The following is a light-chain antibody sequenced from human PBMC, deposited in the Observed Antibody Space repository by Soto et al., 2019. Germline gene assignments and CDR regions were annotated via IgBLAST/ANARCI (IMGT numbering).Light chain of an antibody. CDR2: GAS. V-gene: IGKV3-20*01. CDR3: QQFGSSIPHT. CDR1: QVIGSRY. J-gene: IGKJ2*01. Sequence: EIVMTQSPGTLSLSPGERATISCRASQVIGSRYLAWYHQKSGQAPRLLIYGASSRAPGIPDRFSGSGSGTDFTLTISRLEPEDFGVYYCQQFGSSIPHTFGQGTKLEIK.